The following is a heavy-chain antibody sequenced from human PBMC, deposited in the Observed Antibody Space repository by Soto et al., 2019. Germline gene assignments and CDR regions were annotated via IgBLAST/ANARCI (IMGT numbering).Heavy chain of an antibody. V-gene: IGHV1-46*01. CDR3: ASQIGPVY. CDR1: GYTFTSYY. D-gene: IGHD3-22*01. J-gene: IGHJ4*02. Sequence: QVQLVQSGAEVKKPGASVKVSCKASGYTFTSYYLHWVRQAPGQGLEWMGLINPSGGSTTYAQKFQGRVTMTRDTSTSTGYMELSSLRSDDTAVYYCASQIGPVYWGQGTLVTVSS. CDR2: INPSGGST.